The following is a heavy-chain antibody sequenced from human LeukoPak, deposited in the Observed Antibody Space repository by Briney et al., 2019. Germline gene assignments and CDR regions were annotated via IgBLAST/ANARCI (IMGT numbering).Heavy chain of an antibody. CDR3: ARDRGYSYGAGLDY. D-gene: IGHD5-18*01. CDR2: IYSGGST. CDR1: GFTVSSNY. J-gene: IGHJ4*02. V-gene: IGHV3-53*01. Sequence: GGSLRLSCAASGFTVSSNYMSWVRQAPGKGLEWVSVIYSGGSTYYADSVKGRFTISRDNSKNTLYLQMNSLRAEDTAVYYCARDRGYSYGAGLDYWGQGTLVTVSS.